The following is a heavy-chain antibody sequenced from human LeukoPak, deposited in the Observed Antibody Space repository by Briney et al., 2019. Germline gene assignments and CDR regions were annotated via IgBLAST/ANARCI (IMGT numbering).Heavy chain of an antibody. D-gene: IGHD3-22*01. CDR3: ARVAYDSSGYYYSQDTHSFDY. V-gene: IGHV3-11*01. J-gene: IGHJ4*02. CDR2: ISSSGSTI. Sequence: PGGSLRLSCAASGFTFSDYYMSWIRQAPGKGLEWVSYISSSGSTIYYADSVKGRFTISRDNAKNSLYLQMNSLRAEDTAVYYCARVAYDSSGYYYSQDTHSFDYWGQGTLVTVPS. CDR1: GFTFSDYY.